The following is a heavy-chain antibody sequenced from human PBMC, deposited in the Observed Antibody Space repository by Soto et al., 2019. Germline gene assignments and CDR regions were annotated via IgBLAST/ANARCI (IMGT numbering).Heavy chain of an antibody. CDR2: IDPGDSST. D-gene: IGHD1-26*01. Sequence: GESLKSSGQGSGYSFTTYWISWVRQMPGKGLEWMGKIDPGDSSTNYSPSFRGHITISVDRSINTAHLQFSSLKAADTAVYYCARLEKWYYNYYGLDVWGQGTMVTVSS. CDR1: GYSFTTYW. J-gene: IGHJ6*02. CDR3: ARLEKWYYNYYGLDV. V-gene: IGHV5-10-1*01.